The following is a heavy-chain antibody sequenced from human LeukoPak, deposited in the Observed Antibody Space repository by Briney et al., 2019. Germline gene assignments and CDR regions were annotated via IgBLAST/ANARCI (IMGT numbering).Heavy chain of an antibody. V-gene: IGHV3-23*01. CDR3: AKGPLSSSNYYMDV. CDR1: GSTFSDYA. J-gene: IGHJ6*03. D-gene: IGHD3-10*01. CDR2: ITGGTTYT. Sequence: GGSLRLSCAASGSTFSDYAVTWVRQAPGKGLEWVSSITGGTTYTYYADSMKGRFTISRDNSKNTLYLQMSSLRAEDTAVYYCAKGPLSSSNYYMDVWGKGTTVTVSS.